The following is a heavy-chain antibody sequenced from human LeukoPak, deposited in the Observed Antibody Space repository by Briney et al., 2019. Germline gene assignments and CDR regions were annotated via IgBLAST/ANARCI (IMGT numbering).Heavy chain of an antibody. V-gene: IGHV4-34*01. CDR1: GGSFSGYY. CDR2: INHSGST. CDR3: ARDGYTAMAY. J-gene: IGHJ4*02. Sequence: SETLSLTCAVFGGSFSGYYWSWIRQPPGKGLEWIGEINHSGSTNYNPSLKSRVTISVDTSKNQFSLKLSSVTAADTAVYYCARDGYTAMAYWGQGTLVTVSS. D-gene: IGHD5-18*01.